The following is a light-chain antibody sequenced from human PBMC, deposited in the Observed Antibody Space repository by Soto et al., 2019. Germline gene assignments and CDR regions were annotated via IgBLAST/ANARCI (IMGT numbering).Light chain of an antibody. Sequence: EIVMTQSPATLSVSPGERATLSCRASQSVSSNLAWYQQKPGQAPRLLIYGASTRATGIPARFSGSGSGTECTLTISSLQSEDFAVYYCQQYNNWAPVTFGGGNKLEIK. CDR1: QSVSSN. CDR3: QQYNNWAPVT. V-gene: IGKV3-15*01. J-gene: IGKJ4*01. CDR2: GAS.